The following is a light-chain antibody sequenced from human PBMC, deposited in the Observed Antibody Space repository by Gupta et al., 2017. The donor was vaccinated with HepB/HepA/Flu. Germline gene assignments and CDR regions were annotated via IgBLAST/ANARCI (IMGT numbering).Light chain of an antibody. CDR2: DVS. CDR1: SSDIGHYNF. Sequence: QSALTQPASLSGSPGQSITISCTGTSSDIGHYNFVSWYQQYPGKAPTLLIYDVSSRPSGVSARFSGSKSANTASLTISVLETEDEADYHCRSYTTSNTIVFGGGTKVTVL. V-gene: IGLV2-14*03. J-gene: IGLJ2*01. CDR3: RSYTTSNTIV.